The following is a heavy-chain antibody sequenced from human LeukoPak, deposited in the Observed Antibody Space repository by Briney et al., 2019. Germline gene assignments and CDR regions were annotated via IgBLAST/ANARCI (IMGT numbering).Heavy chain of an antibody. CDR3: ASLGYCSSTSCWDH. Sequence: PSQTLSLTCTVSGGSISSGSYYWSWIRQPAGKGLEWIGRIYTSGSTNYNPSLKSRVTISVDTSKNQFSLKLSSVTAADTAVYYCASLGYCSSTSCWDHWGQGTLVTVSS. CDR1: GGSISSGSYY. V-gene: IGHV4-61*02. D-gene: IGHD2-2*01. J-gene: IGHJ4*02. CDR2: IYTSGST.